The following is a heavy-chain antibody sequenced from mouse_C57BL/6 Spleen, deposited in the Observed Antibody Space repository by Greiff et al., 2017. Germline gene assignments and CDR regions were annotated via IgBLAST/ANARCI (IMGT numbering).Heavy chain of an antibody. Sequence: EVKLVESGGGLVKPGGSLKLSCAASGFTFSDYGMHWVRQAPEKGLEWVAYISSGSSTIYYADTVKGRFTISRDNAKNTLFLQMTSLRSEDTAMYYCARPGYYGPFAYWGQGTLVTVSA. CDR3: ARPGYYGPFAY. V-gene: IGHV5-17*01. CDR2: ISSGSSTI. J-gene: IGHJ3*01. D-gene: IGHD1-1*01. CDR1: GFTFSDYG.